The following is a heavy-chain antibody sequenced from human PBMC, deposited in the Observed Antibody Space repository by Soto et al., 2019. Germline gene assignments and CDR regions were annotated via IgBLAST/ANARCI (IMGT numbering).Heavy chain of an antibody. Sequence: EVHLVESGGGLVQPGGSLRISYAASGYIFSEFWMAWVRQGPGKGLEWVANIKGDESERYYEDSVRGRFTFSRDNANKSLYLQMNSLGVEYTGVYYCARDTGSGWYGQGDRGMDVWGQGTTVTVSS. D-gene: IGHD6-19*01. J-gene: IGHJ6*02. CDR2: IKGDESER. CDR3: ARDTGSGWYGQGDRGMDV. V-gene: IGHV3-7*05. CDR1: GYIFSEFW.